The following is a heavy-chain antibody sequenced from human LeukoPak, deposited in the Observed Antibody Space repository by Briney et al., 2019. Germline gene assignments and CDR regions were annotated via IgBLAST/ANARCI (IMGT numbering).Heavy chain of an antibody. D-gene: IGHD3-10*01. CDR1: GYSISSGYY. Sequence: SETLSLTCTVSGYSISSGYYWGWIRQPPGKGLEWIGSIYHSGSTYYNPSLKSRVTISVDTSKNQFPLKLSSVTAADTAVYYCARAVGGDGSGSLWGPGTLVTVSS. CDR3: ARAVGGDGSGSL. V-gene: IGHV4-38-2*02. J-gene: IGHJ4*02. CDR2: IYHSGST.